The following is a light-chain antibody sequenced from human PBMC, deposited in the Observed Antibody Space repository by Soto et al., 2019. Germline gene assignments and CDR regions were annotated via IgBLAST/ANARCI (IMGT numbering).Light chain of an antibody. CDR2: AAS. J-gene: IGKJ3*01. Sequence: DIQLTQSPSFLSASVGDRVTITCRASQGISSYLAWYQQKPGKAPKLLIYAASTLQSGVPSRFSGSGSGTEFTLTISSVQPEDFATYYCQHRDTFGPGTKVDIK. V-gene: IGKV1-9*01. CDR3: QHRDT. CDR1: QGISSY.